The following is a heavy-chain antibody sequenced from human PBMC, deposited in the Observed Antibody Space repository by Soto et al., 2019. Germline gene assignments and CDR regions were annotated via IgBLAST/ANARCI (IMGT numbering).Heavy chain of an antibody. CDR3: AKDYRVVPAAVSGFLIDY. J-gene: IGHJ4*02. D-gene: IGHD2-2*01. Sequence: GSLRLSCAASGFTFSNYAMSWVRQVPGKGLEWVSIISASGDNTYYADSVKGRFTISRDNSKNTLYLQMDSLRAEDTAVYYCAKDYRVVPAAVSGFLIDYWGQGTLVTVSS. CDR1: GFTFSNYA. CDR2: ISASGDNT. V-gene: IGHV3-23*01.